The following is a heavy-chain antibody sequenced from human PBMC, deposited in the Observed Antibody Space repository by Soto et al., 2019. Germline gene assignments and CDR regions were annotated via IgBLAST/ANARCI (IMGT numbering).Heavy chain of an antibody. J-gene: IGHJ3*02. CDR1: GGSFSGYY. CDR3: ARGRRIAVAGVFDI. D-gene: IGHD6-19*01. Sequence: SETLSLTCAVYGGSFSGYYWSWIRQPPGKGLEWIGEINHSGSTNYSPSLKSRVTISVDTSKNQFSLKLSSVTAADTAVYYCARGRRIAVAGVFDIWGQGTMVTVSS. CDR2: INHSGST. V-gene: IGHV4-34*01.